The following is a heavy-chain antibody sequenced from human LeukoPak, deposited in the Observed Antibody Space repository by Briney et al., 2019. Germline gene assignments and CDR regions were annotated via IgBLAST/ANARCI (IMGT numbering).Heavy chain of an antibody. CDR1: GFTFSSYA. Sequence: PGGSLRLSCAASGFTFSSYAMNWVRQAPGKGLQWVSAIRGSGGSTYYADSVKGRFTISRDNSKNTLYLQMNSLRAEDAAVYYCAKGSCSSTSCLFDYWGQGTLVTVSS. V-gene: IGHV3-23*01. J-gene: IGHJ4*02. CDR2: IRGSGGST. CDR3: AKGSCSSTSCLFDY. D-gene: IGHD2-2*01.